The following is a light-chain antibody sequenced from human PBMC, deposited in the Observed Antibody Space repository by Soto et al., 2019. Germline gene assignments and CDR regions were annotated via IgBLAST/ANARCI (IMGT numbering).Light chain of an antibody. Sequence: IVRTQSPATLSVSPWERATLSCRASESVSSKLVWYQQKRGQAPRFLIYGASSRATGIPDRFSGSGSGTGFTLTISRLEPEDFAVYYCQQYGRSPTTFGQGTKVDIK. CDR3: QQYGRSPTT. V-gene: IGKV3-20*01. CDR2: GAS. J-gene: IGKJ1*01. CDR1: ESVSSK.